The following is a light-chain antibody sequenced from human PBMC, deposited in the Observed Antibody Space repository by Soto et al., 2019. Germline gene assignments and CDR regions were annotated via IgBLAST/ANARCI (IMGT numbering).Light chain of an antibody. CDR1: NSDVGSHNF. J-gene: IGLJ3*02. CDR2: EAS. V-gene: IGLV2-23*01. Sequence: QSALTQPASVSGSPGQSITISCTGTNSDVGSHNFVSWYQQYHGKAPKLLIYEASKRPSGLSNRFSGSKSCNTASLTLSGLQAEDEADYYCCSLTNGATWVFGGGTKLTVL. CDR3: CSLTNGATWV.